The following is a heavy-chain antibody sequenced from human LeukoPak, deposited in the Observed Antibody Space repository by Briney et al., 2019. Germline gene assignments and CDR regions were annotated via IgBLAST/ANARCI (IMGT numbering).Heavy chain of an antibody. Sequence: PGGSLRLSCAASGFTFSSYGMHWVRQAPGKGLEWVAFMRYDGSNKYYADSVKGRFTISRDISKNTLYLQMNSLRAEDTAVYYCAKVPPLYYYYMDVWGKGTTVTVSS. CDR3: AKVPPLYYYYMDV. J-gene: IGHJ6*03. D-gene: IGHD1-1*01. CDR1: GFTFSSYG. V-gene: IGHV3-30*02. CDR2: MRYDGSNK.